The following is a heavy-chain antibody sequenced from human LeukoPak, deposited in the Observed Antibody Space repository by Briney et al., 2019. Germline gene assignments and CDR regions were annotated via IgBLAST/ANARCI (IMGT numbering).Heavy chain of an antibody. CDR3: ARDSRVLLWFGELLEFDY. Sequence: GGSLRLSCAASGFTFSSYAMHWVRQAPGKGLEWVAVISYDGSNKYYADSVKGRFTISRDNSRNTLYLQMNSLRAEDTAVYYCARDSRVLLWFGELLEFDYWGQGTLVTVSS. D-gene: IGHD3-10*01. CDR2: ISYDGSNK. V-gene: IGHV3-30-3*01. J-gene: IGHJ4*02. CDR1: GFTFSSYA.